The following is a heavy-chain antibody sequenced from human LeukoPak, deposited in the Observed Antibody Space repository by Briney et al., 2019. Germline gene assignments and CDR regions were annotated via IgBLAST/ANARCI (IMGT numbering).Heavy chain of an antibody. CDR2: ISSSGSTI. D-gene: IGHD6-13*01. CDR3: AREVAAAGTDAFDI. Sequence: GGSLRLSCAASGFTFSSYEMNWVRQAPGKGLEWVSYISSSGSTIYYADSVKGRFTISRDNAKNSLYLQMNSLRAGDTAVYYCAREVAAAGTDAFDIWGQGTMVTVSS. V-gene: IGHV3-48*03. J-gene: IGHJ3*02. CDR1: GFTFSSYE.